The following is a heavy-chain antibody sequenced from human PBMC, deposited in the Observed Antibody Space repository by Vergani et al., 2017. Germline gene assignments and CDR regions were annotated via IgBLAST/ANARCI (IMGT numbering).Heavy chain of an antibody. CDR3: ARHKRGTGDGYNYGFDY. V-gene: IGHV4-59*08. D-gene: IGHD5-24*01. CDR2: IYYSGST. Sequence: QVQLQESGPGLVKPSETLSLTCTVSGGSISSYYWSWIRQPPGEGLEWIGYIYYSGSTNYNPSLKSRVTISVDTSKNQFSLKLSSVTAADTAVYYCARHKRGTGDGYNYGFDYWGQGTLVTVSS. J-gene: IGHJ4*02. CDR1: GGSISSYY.